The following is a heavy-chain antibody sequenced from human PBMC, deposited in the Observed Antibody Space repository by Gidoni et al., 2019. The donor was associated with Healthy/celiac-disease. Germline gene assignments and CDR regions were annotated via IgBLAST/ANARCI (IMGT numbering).Heavy chain of an antibody. Sequence: TYYWSWIRQPAGKGLEWIGRIYTSGSTNYNPSLKSRVTMSVDTSKNQFSLKLSSVTAADTAVYYCARWEETKDGFDIWGQGTMVTVSS. V-gene: IGHV4-4*07. D-gene: IGHD1-26*01. J-gene: IGHJ3*02. CDR2: IYTSGST. CDR1: TYY. CDR3: ARWEETKDGFDI.